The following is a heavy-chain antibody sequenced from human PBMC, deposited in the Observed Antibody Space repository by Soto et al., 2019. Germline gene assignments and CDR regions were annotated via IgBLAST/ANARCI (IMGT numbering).Heavy chain of an antibody. V-gene: IGHV1-24*01. CDR3: ATRPKYYGSGIPGLDV. D-gene: IGHD3-10*01. J-gene: IGHJ6*02. Sequence: ASVKVSCKVSGYTLTELSMHWVRQAPGKGLEWMGGFDPEDGETIYAQKFQGRVTMTEDTSTDTAYMELSSLRSEDTAVYYCATRPKYYGSGIPGLDVWGQGTTVTVSS. CDR1: GYTLTELS. CDR2: FDPEDGET.